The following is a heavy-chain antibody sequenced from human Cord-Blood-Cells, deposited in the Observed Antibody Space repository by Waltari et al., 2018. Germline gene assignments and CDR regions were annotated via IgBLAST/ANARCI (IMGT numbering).Heavy chain of an antibody. J-gene: IGHJ6*02. V-gene: IGHV1-69*01. Sequence: QVQLVQSGAEVKKPGSSVKVSFKASGGTFSSYAISWVRQAPGQGLEWMGGIIPIFGTANYAQKFQGRVTITADESTSTAYMELSSLRSEDTAVYYCARAPIAVAGTGYYYGMDVWGQGTTVTVSS. D-gene: IGHD6-19*01. CDR3: ARAPIAVAGTGYYYGMDV. CDR2: IIPIFGTA. CDR1: GGTFSSYA.